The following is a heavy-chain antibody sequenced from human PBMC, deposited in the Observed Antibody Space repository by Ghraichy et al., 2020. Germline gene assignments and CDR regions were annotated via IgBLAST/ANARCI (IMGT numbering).Heavy chain of an antibody. CDR1: GASIKNYQ. CDR2: FSSSGDI. D-gene: IGHD6-13*01. CDR3: ARESSNRSLPKFYFDL. J-gene: IGHJ4*02. V-gene: IGHV4-4*07. Sequence: SETLSLTCTVSGASIKNYQWSWVRQSAEKGLEWIGRFSSSGDINSNPSLKGRFTVSFVTSHNQFSLRLISVTATDTGVYYCARESSNRSLPKFYFDLWGQGVLVAVSS.